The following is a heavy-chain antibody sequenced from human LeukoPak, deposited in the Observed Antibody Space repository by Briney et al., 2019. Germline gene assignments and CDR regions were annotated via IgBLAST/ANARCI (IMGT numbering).Heavy chain of an antibody. V-gene: IGHV1-18*04. CDR2: ISAYNGNT. Sequence: ASVKVSCKASGYTFTSYGISWVRRAPGQGLEWMGWISAYNGNTNYAQKLQGRVTMTTDTSTSTAYMELRSLRSDDTAVYYCARAPLWFGELYAFDIWGQGTMVTVSS. CDR3: ARAPLWFGELYAFDI. CDR1: GYTFTSYG. D-gene: IGHD3-10*01. J-gene: IGHJ3*02.